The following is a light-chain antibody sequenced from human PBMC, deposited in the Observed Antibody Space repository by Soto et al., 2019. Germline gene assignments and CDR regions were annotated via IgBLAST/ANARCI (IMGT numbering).Light chain of an antibody. V-gene: IGLV2-14*03. J-gene: IGLJ1*01. CDR2: DVS. Sequence: QSALTQPASVSGAPVQSIAISCTGTSSDVGGYNYVSWYQHHPGKAPKLMVYDVSNRPSGVSNRFSGSKSGNTASLTISGLQAEDEADYYCSSYTSSSTYVFGTGTKVTVL. CDR3: SSYTSSSTYV. CDR1: SSDVGGYNY.